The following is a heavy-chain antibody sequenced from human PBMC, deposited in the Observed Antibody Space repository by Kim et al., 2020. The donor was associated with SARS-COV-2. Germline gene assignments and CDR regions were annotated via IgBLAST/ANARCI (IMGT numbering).Heavy chain of an antibody. CDR1: GFTFSSYA. CDR3: ARGGRLLPGAY. V-gene: IGHV3-30*04. J-gene: IGHJ4*02. D-gene: IGHD5-12*01. CDR2: ISYDGSNK. Sequence: GGSLRLSWAASGFTFSSYAVHWVRQAPGKGLEWVAVISYDGSNKYYADSVKGRFTISRDNSKNTLYLQMNSLRGEDTAVYYCARGGRLLPGAYWGQGTLVTVSS.